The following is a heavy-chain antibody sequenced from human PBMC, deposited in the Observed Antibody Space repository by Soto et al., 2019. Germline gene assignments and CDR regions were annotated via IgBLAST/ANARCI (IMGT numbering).Heavy chain of an antibody. Sequence: QVQLVQSGAEVRKPGASVKVSCKASGYTFTSNDIGWVRQATGQGLEWMGWMNPNSANTGYAQKFQGRVTMTRDTSISTAHMELKSLTSEDTAVYYCVRAIRDQLLSDYWGQGTLVTVSS. J-gene: IGHJ4*02. D-gene: IGHD2-2*01. V-gene: IGHV1-8*01. CDR2: MNPNSANT. CDR1: GYTFTSND. CDR3: VRAIRDQLLSDY.